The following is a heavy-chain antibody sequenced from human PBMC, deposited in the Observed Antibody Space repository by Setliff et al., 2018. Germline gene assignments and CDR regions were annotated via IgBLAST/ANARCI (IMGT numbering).Heavy chain of an antibody. V-gene: IGHV2-5*02. CDR2: IYWDDDK. D-gene: IGHD3-3*01. CDR1: GFSLSTSGVG. J-gene: IGHJ4*02. CDR3: ARCITIFGVVIPNAFDY. Sequence: SGPTLVNPTQTLTLTCTFSGFSLSTSGVGVGWIRQPPGKALEWLALIYWDDDKRYSPSLKSRLTITKDTSKNQVVLTMTNMDPVDTATNYCARCITIFGVVIPNAFDYWGQGTLVTVS.